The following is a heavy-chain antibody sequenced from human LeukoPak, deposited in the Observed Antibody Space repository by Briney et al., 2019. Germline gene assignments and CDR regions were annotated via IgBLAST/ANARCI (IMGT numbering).Heavy chain of an antibody. D-gene: IGHD2-15*01. CDR3: ARQNLDCSGGSCYHDAFDI. CDR2: IIPIFGTA. Sequence: SVKVSCKASGGTFSSYAISWVRQAPGQGLEWMGGIIPIFGTANYAQKFQGRVTITADKSTSTAYMELSSLRSEDTAVYYCARQNLDCSGGSCYHDAFDIWGQGTMVTVSS. J-gene: IGHJ3*02. CDR1: GGTFSSYA. V-gene: IGHV1-69*06.